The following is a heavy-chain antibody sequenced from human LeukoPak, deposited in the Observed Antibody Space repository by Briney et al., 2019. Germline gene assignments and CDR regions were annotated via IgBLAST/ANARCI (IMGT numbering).Heavy chain of an antibody. V-gene: IGHV1-2*02. J-gene: IGHJ5*02. Sequence: GASVKVSCKASGYTFTGYFMHWVRQAPGQGLEWMGWINPNSGDTNYAQKFQGRVTMTRDTSISTAYMELSRLRSDDTAVYYCARESVSSGWCPFDPWGQGTLVTVSS. CDR2: INPNSGDT. D-gene: IGHD6-19*01. CDR1: GYTFTGYF. CDR3: ARESVSSGWCPFDP.